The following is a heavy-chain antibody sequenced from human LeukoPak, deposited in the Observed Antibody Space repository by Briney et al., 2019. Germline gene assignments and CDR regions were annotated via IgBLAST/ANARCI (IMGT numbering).Heavy chain of an antibody. CDR2: INPNSGGT. CDR1: GYTFTGYY. V-gene: IGHV1-2*02. CDR3: ASSSIAVPAPGF. J-gene: IGHJ4*02. Sequence: GASVKVSCKASGYTFTGYYMHWVRQAPGQGLEWMGWINPNSGGTNYAQKFQGRVTITRDTSASTAYMELSSLTSEDTAVYYCASSSIAVPAPGFWGQGTLVTVSS. D-gene: IGHD6-19*01.